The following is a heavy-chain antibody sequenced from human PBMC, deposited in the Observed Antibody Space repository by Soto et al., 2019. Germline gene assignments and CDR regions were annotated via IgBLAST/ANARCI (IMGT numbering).Heavy chain of an antibody. V-gene: IGHV3-23*01. CDR2: ITGSGGSA. D-gene: IGHD4-4*01. CDR1: GFTFSNFV. J-gene: IGHJ6*02. CDR3: ARDSKNRQEGMDV. Sequence: EVQLLESGGGWVQPGGSLRLSCAASGFTFSNFVMSWVRQVPGKGLEWVSAITGSGGSAYYADSVKGRFTISRDNSKNSVFLELTSLRADDTAVYFCARDSKNRQEGMDVWGQGTTVTVSS.